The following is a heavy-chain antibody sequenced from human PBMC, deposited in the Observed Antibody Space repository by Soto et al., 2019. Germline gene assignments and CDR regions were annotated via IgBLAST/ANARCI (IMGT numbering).Heavy chain of an antibody. J-gene: IGHJ4*02. CDR3: ARDPWAADY. CDR1: GFTVSTKY. Sequence: EVQLVGSGGGLVQPGGSLRLSCAASGFTVSTKYMSWVRQAPGKGLEWVSVIYSGGSTFYADSVRGRFTISRDNSKNTVNLQMNSLRAEDTAVYYCARDPWAADYWGQGTLATVSS. D-gene: IGHD3-16*01. CDR2: IYSGGST. V-gene: IGHV3-66*01.